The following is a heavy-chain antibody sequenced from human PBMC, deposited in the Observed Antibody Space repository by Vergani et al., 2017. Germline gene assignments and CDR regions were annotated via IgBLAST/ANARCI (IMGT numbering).Heavy chain of an antibody. Sequence: EVQLVESGGGIVKPGGSLRLSCVASGFSFRNAWMNWVRRTPGKGLEWVGRIKSTFDRGTTDYAAAVKGRLTISRDDSKNTLFLQMNGLKTEDIGVYYCTTDPRYCGDGSFYWLRDHHYYGMDVWGQGTTVTGSS. CDR3: TTDPRYCGDGSFYWLRDHHYYGMDV. V-gene: IGHV3-15*07. D-gene: IGHD2-21*01. CDR2: IKSTFDRGTT. J-gene: IGHJ6*02. CDR1: GFSFRNAW.